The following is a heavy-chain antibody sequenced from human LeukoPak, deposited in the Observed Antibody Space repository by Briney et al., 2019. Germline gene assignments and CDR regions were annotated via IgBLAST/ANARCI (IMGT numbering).Heavy chain of an antibody. D-gene: IGHD2-15*01. J-gene: IGHJ5*02. CDR3: ARLVVAATKLNWFDP. Sequence: ASVKVSCKASGYTFTSYGISWVRQAPGQGLEWMGWISAYNGNTNYARKLQGRVTMTTDTSTSTAYMELRSLRSDDTAVYYCARLVVAATKLNWFDPWGQGTLVTVSS. CDR2: ISAYNGNT. V-gene: IGHV1-18*01. CDR1: GYTFTSYG.